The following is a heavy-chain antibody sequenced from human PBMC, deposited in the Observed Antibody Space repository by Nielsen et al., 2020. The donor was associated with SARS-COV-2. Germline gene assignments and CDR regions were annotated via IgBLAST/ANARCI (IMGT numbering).Heavy chain of an antibody. CDR1: GFTFSSYA. J-gene: IGHJ4*02. D-gene: IGHD4-23*01. Sequence: GESLKISCAASGFTFSSYAMHWVRQAPGKGLEYVSAISSNGGSTYYANSVKGRFIISRDNSKNTLYLQMGSLRAEDMAVYYCARAEVYGGNTPFDYWGQGTLVTVSS. V-gene: IGHV3-64*01. CDR2: ISSNGGST. CDR3: ARAEVYGGNTPFDY.